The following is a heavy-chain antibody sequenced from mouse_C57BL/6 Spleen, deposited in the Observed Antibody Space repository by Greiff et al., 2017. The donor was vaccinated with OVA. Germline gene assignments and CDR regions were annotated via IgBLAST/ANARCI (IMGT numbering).Heavy chain of an antibody. CDR2: IDPSDSYT. D-gene: IGHD1-1*01. V-gene: IGHV1-50*01. J-gene: IGHJ2*01. CDR1: GYTFTSYW. CDR3: ARLRLLYYFDY. Sequence: QVQLQQPGAELVKPGASVKLSCKASGYTFTSYWMQWVKQRPGQGLEWIGEIDPSDSYTNYNQKFKGKATLTVDTSSSTAYMQLSSLTSEDSAVYYCARLRLLYYFDYWGQGTTLTVSS.